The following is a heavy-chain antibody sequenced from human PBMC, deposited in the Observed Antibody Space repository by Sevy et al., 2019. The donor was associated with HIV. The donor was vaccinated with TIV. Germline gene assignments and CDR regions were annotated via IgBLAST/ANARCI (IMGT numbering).Heavy chain of an antibody. J-gene: IGHJ4*02. D-gene: IGHD2-15*01. CDR2: ISAYNGNT. CDR1: GYTFTSYG. V-gene: IGHV1-18*01. CDR3: ARDCSGGSCSYPIFDY. Sequence: ASVKVSCKASGYTFTSYGISWVRQAPGQGLEWMGWISAYNGNTNYAQKLQGRVTMTTDTSTSTAYMELRSLRSDDTAVTYCARDCSGGSCSYPIFDYWGQGTLVTVSS.